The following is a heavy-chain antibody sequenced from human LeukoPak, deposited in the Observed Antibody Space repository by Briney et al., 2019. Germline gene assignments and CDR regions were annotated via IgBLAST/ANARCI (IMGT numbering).Heavy chain of an antibody. J-gene: IGHJ1*01. Sequence: ASVKVSCKASGYTFTGYYMHWVRQAPGQGLEWMGWINPNSGGTSYAQKFQGRVTMTRDTSISTAYMELSRLRSDDTAVYYCARDSMATRDFQHWGQGTLVTVSS. D-gene: IGHD5-24*01. CDR1: GYTFTGYY. V-gene: IGHV1-2*02. CDR3: ARDSMATRDFQH. CDR2: INPNSGGT.